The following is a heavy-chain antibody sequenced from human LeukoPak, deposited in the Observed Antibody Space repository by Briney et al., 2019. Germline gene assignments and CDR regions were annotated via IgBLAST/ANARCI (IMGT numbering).Heavy chain of an antibody. CDR3: ARGWRGDHFDY. CDR1: GDSMSTSY. J-gene: IGHJ4*02. V-gene: IGHV4-59*01. D-gene: IGHD3-16*01. Sequence: PSETLSLTCTVSGDSMSTSYWSWIRQPLGKGLAWIGYFYHSGTDYNPSLKSRVTISGDMSNNQFSLKLSSVTAADTAIYYCARGWRGDHFDYWGQGTLVSVSS. CDR2: FYHSGT.